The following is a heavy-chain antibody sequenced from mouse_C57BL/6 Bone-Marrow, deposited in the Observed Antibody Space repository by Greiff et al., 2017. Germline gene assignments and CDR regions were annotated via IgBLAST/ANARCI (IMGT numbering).Heavy chain of an antibody. Sequence: EVKLVESGGGLVKPGGSLKLSCAASGFTFSDYGLHWVRQAPEKWLEWVAYISSGSSTIYYADTVKGRFTISRDNAKNTLFLQMTSLRSEDTAMYYCAKHWEGYAMDYWGQGTSVTVSS. V-gene: IGHV5-17*01. CDR3: AKHWEGYAMDY. D-gene: IGHD4-1*01. J-gene: IGHJ4*01. CDR1: GFTFSDYG. CDR2: ISSGSSTI.